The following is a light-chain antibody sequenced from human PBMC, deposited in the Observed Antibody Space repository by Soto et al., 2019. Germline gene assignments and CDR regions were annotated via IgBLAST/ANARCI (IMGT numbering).Light chain of an antibody. CDR2: GAS. CDR1: QSVSSSY. CDR3: QQYGSSQT. Sequence: EIVLTQSPGTLSLSPRERATLSCRASQSVSSSYLAWYQQKPGQAPRLLIYGASSRATGIPDRFSGSGSGTDFTLTISRLEPEDFAVYYCQQYGSSQTFGQGTKV. V-gene: IGKV3-20*01. J-gene: IGKJ1*01.